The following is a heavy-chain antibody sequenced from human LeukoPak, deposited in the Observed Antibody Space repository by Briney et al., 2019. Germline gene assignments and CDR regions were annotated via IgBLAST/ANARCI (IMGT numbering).Heavy chain of an antibody. CDR3: ASHYYDSSEIDY. J-gene: IGHJ4*02. Sequence: PTETLSLTCTVSGGSISSSSYYWGWIRQPPGKGLEWIGSIYHSGSTYYTPSLKSRVTISVDTSKTQFSLKLSSVTAADTAVYYCASHYYDSSEIDYWGQGTLVTVSS. V-gene: IGHV4-39*07. CDR1: GGSISSSSYY. CDR2: IYHSGST. D-gene: IGHD3-22*01.